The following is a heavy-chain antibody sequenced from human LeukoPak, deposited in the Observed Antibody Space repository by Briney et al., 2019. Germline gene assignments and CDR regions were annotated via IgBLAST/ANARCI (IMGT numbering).Heavy chain of an antibody. Sequence: ASVKVSCKASGYIFTGYYMHWVRQAPGQGLEWMGWINPNSGGTNYAQKFQGRVTMTRDTSISTAYMELSRLRSDDTAVYYCAREPILPMVRGEDVWGKGTTVTVSS. J-gene: IGHJ6*04. CDR1: GYIFTGYY. CDR3: AREPILPMVRGEDV. CDR2: INPNSGGT. V-gene: IGHV1-2*02. D-gene: IGHD3-10*01.